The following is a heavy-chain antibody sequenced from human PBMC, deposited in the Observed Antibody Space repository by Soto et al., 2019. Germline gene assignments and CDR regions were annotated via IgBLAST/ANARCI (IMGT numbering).Heavy chain of an antibody. CDR1: GYNFRDYY. J-gene: IGHJ5*02. CDR2: IIPNNGDT. CDR3: ASSGDRRNSPAWIDH. V-gene: IGHV1-2*02. Sequence: QVQLVQSGAEVKKPGASVKVSCRASGYNFRDYYLHWVRQAPGAGLEWMGSIIPNNGDTHYAQRFQGRITLTTDTSLDTAYIEIDGLTLDDTAIYFCASSGDRRNSPAWIDHWGQGALVTVSS. D-gene: IGHD1-26*01.